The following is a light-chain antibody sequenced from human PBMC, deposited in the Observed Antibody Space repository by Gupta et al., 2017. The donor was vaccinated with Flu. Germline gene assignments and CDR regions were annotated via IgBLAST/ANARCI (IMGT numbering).Light chain of an antibody. Sequence: CSGDDLENKYVCWYQQKPGQSPVLVVYQEVQRPSGIPERFSGSNSGDTATLTISGTQAMDEAEYYCQAWDGITVVFGGGTKLTVL. CDR3: QAWDGITVV. CDR1: DLENKY. J-gene: IGLJ2*01. V-gene: IGLV3-1*01. CDR2: QEV.